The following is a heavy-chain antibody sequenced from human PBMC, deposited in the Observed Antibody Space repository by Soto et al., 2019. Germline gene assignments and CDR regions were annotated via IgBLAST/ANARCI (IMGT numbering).Heavy chain of an antibody. CDR3: GRGRSGQIVVFY. CDR2: IGPGSGAT. Sequence: ASVKVSCKASGYTFTGHYIHWVRQAPEQGPEWMGEIGPGSGATRYAQKFQGRVTMTRDTSITTVYMELKNLSPDDTAVYYCGRGRSGQIVVFYWGQGTPVTVSS. D-gene: IGHD1-26*01. J-gene: IGHJ4*02. CDR1: GYTFTGHY. V-gene: IGHV1-2*02.